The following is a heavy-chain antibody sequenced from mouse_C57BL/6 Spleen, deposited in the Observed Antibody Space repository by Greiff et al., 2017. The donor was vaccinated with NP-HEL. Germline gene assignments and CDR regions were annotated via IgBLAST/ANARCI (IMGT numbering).Heavy chain of an antibody. D-gene: IGHD4-1*01. V-gene: IGHV1-69*01. Sequence: VQLQQPGAELVMPGASVKLSCKASGYTFTSYWMHWVKQRPGQGLEWIGEIDPSDSYTNYNQKFKGKSTLTVDQSSSTAYMQLSSLTSEDSAVYYCARFWDGYFDVWGTGTTVTVSS. CDR2: IDPSDSYT. CDR3: ARFWDGYFDV. CDR1: GYTFTSYW. J-gene: IGHJ1*03.